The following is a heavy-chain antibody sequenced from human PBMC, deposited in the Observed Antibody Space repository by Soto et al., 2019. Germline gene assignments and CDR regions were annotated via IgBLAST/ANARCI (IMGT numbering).Heavy chain of an antibody. CDR3: AKYCTSSSCSIRYGLDV. V-gene: IGHV3-23*01. CDR1: GLTFISYS. Sequence: PGGSLRLSCAASGLTFISYSMTWVRQAPREGLEWVSVISASGGSTYYADSVKGRFTISRDNSKNTLYLQMNSLRAEDTAVYYCAKYCTSSSCSIRYGLDVWGPGTTVTVSS. J-gene: IGHJ6*02. CDR2: ISASGGST. D-gene: IGHD2-2*01.